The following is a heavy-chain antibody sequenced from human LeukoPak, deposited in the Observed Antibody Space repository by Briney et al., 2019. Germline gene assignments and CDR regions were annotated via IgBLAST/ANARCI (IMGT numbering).Heavy chain of an antibody. CDR1: GFSFSDAW. D-gene: IGHD3-3*01. J-gene: IGHJ4*02. Sequence: KTGGSLRLSCGASGFSFSDAWMSWVRQAPGKGLEWIGRIKTKTSGGTTDYIAPVKGRFTISRDDPKNMLYLQMSSLKTEDTAVYYCTTISAIFGVVIPDYWGQGTLVTVSS. V-gene: IGHV3-15*01. CDR3: TTISAIFGVVIPDY. CDR2: IKTKTSGGTT.